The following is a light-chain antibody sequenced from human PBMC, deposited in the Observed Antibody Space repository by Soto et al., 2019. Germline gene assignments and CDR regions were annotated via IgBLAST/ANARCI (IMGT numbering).Light chain of an antibody. CDR2: DTS. V-gene: IGKV3-15*01. Sequence: EVVMRQSPATLSVSPGDGATLSCRASQGIGDTLAWYQHKPGQTPRLLIYDTSTRATGVPTRFSGSRSGAEFTLTINSLQSEDFAVYYCQPYTNWPLTFGGGTKVDIK. CDR3: QPYTNWPLT. J-gene: IGKJ4*01. CDR1: QGIGDT.